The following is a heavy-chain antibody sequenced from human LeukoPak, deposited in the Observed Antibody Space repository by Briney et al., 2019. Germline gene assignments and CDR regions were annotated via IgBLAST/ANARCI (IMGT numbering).Heavy chain of an antibody. V-gene: IGHV4-30-2*01. CDR3: ARGPYLLNHYYGMDV. CDR1: GGSISSGGYS. CDR2: IYHSGST. J-gene: IGHJ6*02. Sequence: SETLSLTCAVSGGSISSGGYSWSWNRQPPGKGLEWIGYIYHSGSTYYNPSLKSRVTISVDRSKNQFSLKLSSVTAADTAVYYCARGPYLLNHYYGMDVWGQGTTVTVSS.